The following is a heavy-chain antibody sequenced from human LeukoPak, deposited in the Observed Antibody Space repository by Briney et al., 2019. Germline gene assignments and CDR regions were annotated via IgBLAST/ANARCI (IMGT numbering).Heavy chain of an antibody. CDR1: GDSVSSNSAS. CDR3: ARDPGWEMLHAFDI. J-gene: IGHJ3*02. Sequence: SQTLSLTCAISGDSVSSNSASWNWIRQSPSRGLEWLGRTYYRSKWYSENAGSVRGRITINADTSKNQFSLQLYSVTPDDTAVYYCARDPGWEMLHAFDIWGQGTMVTVSS. CDR2: TYYRSKWYS. V-gene: IGHV6-1*01. D-gene: IGHD1-26*01.